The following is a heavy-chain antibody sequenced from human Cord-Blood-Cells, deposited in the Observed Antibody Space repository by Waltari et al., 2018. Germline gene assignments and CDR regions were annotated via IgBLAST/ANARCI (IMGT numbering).Heavy chain of an antibody. Sequence: QVQLQQWGAGLLKPSETLSLTCAVYGGSFSGYYWSWIRQPPGKGLEWIGEINHSGSTNYNPSLKSRVTISVDTAKNQFSLKLSSVTTADTAVYYCASPYSSWARYAFDIWGQGTMVTVSS. CDR3: ASPYSSWARYAFDI. CDR2: INHSGST. V-gene: IGHV4-34*01. CDR1: GGSFSGYY. D-gene: IGHD6-6*01. J-gene: IGHJ3*02.